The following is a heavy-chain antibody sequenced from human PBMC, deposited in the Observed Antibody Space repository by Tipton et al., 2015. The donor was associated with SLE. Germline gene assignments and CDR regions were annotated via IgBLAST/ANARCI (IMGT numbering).Heavy chain of an antibody. J-gene: IGHJ3*02. D-gene: IGHD1-26*01. CDR1: GYSISSGYY. V-gene: IGHV4-38-2*02. CDR3: AGEVGDDAFDI. Sequence: TLSLTCTVSGYSISSGYYWGWIRQPPGKGLEWIGYIYYSGSTNYNPSLKSRVTISVDTSKNQFSLKLSSVTAADTAVYYCAGEVGDDAFDIWGQGTMVTVSS. CDR2: IYYSGST.